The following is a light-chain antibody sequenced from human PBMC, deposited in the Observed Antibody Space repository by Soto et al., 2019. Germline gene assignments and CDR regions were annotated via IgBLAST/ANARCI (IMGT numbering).Light chain of an antibody. V-gene: IGLV1-40*01. CDR1: RCNIGAGND. Sequence: QSVLTQPPSVSGAPGQRVTISCTGTRCNIGAGNDVHWYQQLPGTAPKLLIFGHNNRPSGVPDRFSGSKSGTTASLAITGRQAADEAADYCQSYYSSLSGSVFGGGTQLTVL. J-gene: IGLJ2*01. CDR3: QSYYSSLSGSV. CDR2: GHN.